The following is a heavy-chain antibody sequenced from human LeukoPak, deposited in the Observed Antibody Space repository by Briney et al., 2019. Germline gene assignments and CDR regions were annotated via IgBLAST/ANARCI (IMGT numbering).Heavy chain of an antibody. CDR1: GFTFSSYW. D-gene: IGHD3-3*01. J-gene: IGHJ4*02. V-gene: IGHV3-74*01. CDR3: VSGSLQSGYNFDY. CDR2: IKYDGSAT. Sequence: GGSLRLSCAASGFTFSSYWMHWIRQVPGKGLVWVSHIKYDGSATNYADSVKGRFTISRDNAKNTLYLQMNSLRAEDTAVYYCVSGSLQSGYNFDYWGQGALVTVSS.